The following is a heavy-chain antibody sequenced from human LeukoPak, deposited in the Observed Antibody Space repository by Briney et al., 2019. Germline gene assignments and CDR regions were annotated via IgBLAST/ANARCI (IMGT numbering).Heavy chain of an antibody. D-gene: IGHD6-13*01. CDR3: ARDRAAAGIFDY. CDR2: IYHSGST. V-gene: IGHV4-34*01. Sequence: PSETLSLTCAVYGGSFSGYYWSWIRQPPGKGLEWIGYIYHSGSTYYNPSLKSRVTISVDRSKNQFSLKLSSVTAADTAVYYCARDRAAAGIFDYWGQGTLVTVSS. J-gene: IGHJ4*02. CDR1: GGSFSGYY.